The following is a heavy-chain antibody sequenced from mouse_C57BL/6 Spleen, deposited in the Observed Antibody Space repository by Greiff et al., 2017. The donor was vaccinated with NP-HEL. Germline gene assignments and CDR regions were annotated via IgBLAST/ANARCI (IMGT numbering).Heavy chain of an antibody. CDR2: ISDGGSYT. CDR1: GFTFSSYA. D-gene: IGHD3-3*01. CDR3: ARDRGDPDWYFDV. Sequence: EVQGVESGGGLVKPGGSLKLSCAASGFTFSSYAMSWVRQTPEKRLEWVATISDGGSYTYYPDNVKGRFTISRDNAKNNLYLQMSHLKSEDTAMYYCARDRGDPDWYFDVWGTGTTVTVSS. J-gene: IGHJ1*03. V-gene: IGHV5-4*01.